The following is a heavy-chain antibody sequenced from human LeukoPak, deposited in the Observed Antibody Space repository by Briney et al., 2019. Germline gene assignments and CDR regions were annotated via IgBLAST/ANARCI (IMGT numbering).Heavy chain of an antibody. Sequence: GGSLRLSCAASGFTFSSYGMHWVRQAPGKGLEWVAFIRYDGGNKYYADSVKGRFTISRDNAKNSLYLQMNSLRAEDTAVYYCARVDSSGYSRYWGQGTLVTVSS. V-gene: IGHV3-30*02. CDR1: GFTFSSYG. CDR2: IRYDGGNK. J-gene: IGHJ4*02. CDR3: ARVDSSGYSRY. D-gene: IGHD3-22*01.